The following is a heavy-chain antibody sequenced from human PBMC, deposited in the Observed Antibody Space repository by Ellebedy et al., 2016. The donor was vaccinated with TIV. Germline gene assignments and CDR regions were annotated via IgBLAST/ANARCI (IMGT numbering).Heavy chain of an antibody. CDR3: ARRRGSGTQGYFDYFDY. V-gene: IGHV3-7*03. CDR2: IKEDGSEK. CDR1: GFTFRTYW. D-gene: IGHD3-10*01. J-gene: IGHJ4*02. Sequence: PGGSLRLSCAASGFTFRTYWMSWVRQAPGKGLEWVANIKEDGSEKHYVDSVEGRFTISRDNAKNSLYLQMNSLRAEDTAVYYCARRRGSGTQGYFDYFDYWGQGTLVTVSS.